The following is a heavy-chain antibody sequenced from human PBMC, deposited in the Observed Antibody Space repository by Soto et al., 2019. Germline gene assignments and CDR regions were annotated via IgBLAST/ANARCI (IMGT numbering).Heavy chain of an antibody. CDR1: GDTFTNYS. CDR3: ARTYFYDSSGYSHFDF. D-gene: IGHD3-22*01. V-gene: IGHV1-69*02. CDR2: IVPVARIV. Sequence: QVHLGQSGAEVRKPGSSVKVSCKTSGDTFTNYSVSWVRQVPGQGLEWMGRIVPVARIVDTAQRFRGRITMTADESTSTVYMELSGLRSDDTALYYCARTYFYDSSGYSHFDFWGQGALVSVSS. J-gene: IGHJ4*02.